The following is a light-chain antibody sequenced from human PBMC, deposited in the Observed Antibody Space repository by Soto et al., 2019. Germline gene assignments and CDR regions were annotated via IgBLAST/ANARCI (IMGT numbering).Light chain of an antibody. Sequence: QSAMTQPASVSGSPGQSITISCTGTSSDVGSYNLVSWYQQHPGKAPKLMIYEVSKRPSGVSNRFSGSKSGNTASLTISGLQAEDEADYYCCSDAGSSTLWGVFGGGTKVTVL. CDR3: CSDAGSSTLWGV. CDR1: SSDVGSYNL. J-gene: IGLJ2*01. V-gene: IGLV2-23*02. CDR2: EVS.